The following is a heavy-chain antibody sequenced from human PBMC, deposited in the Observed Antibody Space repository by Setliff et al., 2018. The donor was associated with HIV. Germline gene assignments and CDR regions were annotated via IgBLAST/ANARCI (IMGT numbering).Heavy chain of an antibody. CDR2: INTYNGNT. CDR1: GYTFISYG. Sequence: ASVKVSCKTSGYTFISYGISWVRQAPGQGLEWMGWINTYNGNTNYAQKFQDRVTMTTDISTTTAYMELSSLRSEDTAVYYCARDTSRYSGYDYPPNYYYYGMDVWGQGTTVTVS. V-gene: IGHV1-18*01. CDR3: ARDTSRYSGYDYPPNYYYYGMDV. D-gene: IGHD5-12*01. J-gene: IGHJ6*02.